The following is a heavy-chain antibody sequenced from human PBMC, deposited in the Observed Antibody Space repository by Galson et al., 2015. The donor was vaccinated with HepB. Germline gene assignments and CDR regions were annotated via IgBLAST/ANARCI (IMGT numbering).Heavy chain of an antibody. Sequence: SVKVSCKASGYTFTSYGISWVRQAPGQGLEWMGWISAYNGNTNYAQKLQGRVTMTTDTSTSTAYMELRSLRSDDTAVYYCARDALYYYDSIGYYYWGQGTLVTVSS. V-gene: IGHV1-18*01. CDR3: ARDALYYYDSIGYYY. CDR1: GYTFTSYG. D-gene: IGHD3-22*01. J-gene: IGHJ4*02. CDR2: ISAYNGNT.